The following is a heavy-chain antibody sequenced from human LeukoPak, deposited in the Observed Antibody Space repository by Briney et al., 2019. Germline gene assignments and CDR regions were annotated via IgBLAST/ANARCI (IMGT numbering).Heavy chain of an antibody. Sequence: ASVKVSCKASGYTFTSYYMHWVRQAPGQGLEWMGIINPSGGSTSYAQKFQGRVTMTRDTSTSTVYMELSSLRSEDTAVYYCARAKNVWGVINLLQLLRMDVWGKGTTVTVSS. V-gene: IGHV1-46*01. CDR3: ARAKNVWGVINLLQLLRMDV. D-gene: IGHD3-10*02. J-gene: IGHJ6*04. CDR2: INPSGGST. CDR1: GYTFTSYY.